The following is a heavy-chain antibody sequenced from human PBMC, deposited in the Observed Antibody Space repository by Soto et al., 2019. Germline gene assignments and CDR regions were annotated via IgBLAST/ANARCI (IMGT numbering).Heavy chain of an antibody. CDR1: GFIVSDSY. D-gene: IGHD2-21*02. Sequence: GGSLRFSCAASGFIVSDSYMSWVRQAPGKGLEWVSVIYSGGSAFYADSVKGRFTISRDNSKNTLFIQMNSLRAEDTAVYYCAREASCGGDCYVDYWGQGTLVTVSS. CDR2: IYSGGSA. CDR3: AREASCGGDCYVDY. J-gene: IGHJ4*02. V-gene: IGHV3-53*01.